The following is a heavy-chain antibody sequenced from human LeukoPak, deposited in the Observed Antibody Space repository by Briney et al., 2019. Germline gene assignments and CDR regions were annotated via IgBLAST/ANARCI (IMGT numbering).Heavy chain of an antibody. V-gene: IGHV3-48*01. CDR3: ARDRGYGDHYYYYAMDV. CDR1: GFTFSSYT. Sequence: GGSLRLSCAASGFTFSSYTMNWVRQAPGKGLEWVSYISGSSSTIYYADSVKGRFTISRDNAKNSLYLQMNSLRAEDTAVYYCARDRGYGDHYYYYAMDVWAKGPRSPSP. CDR2: ISGSSSTI. J-gene: IGHJ6*02. D-gene: IGHD4-17*01.